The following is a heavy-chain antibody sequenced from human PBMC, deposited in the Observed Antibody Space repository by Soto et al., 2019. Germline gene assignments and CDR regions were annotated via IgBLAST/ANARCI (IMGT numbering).Heavy chain of an antibody. CDR2: IFTRDSET. V-gene: IGHV5-51*01. CDR1: GHLFNNHW. Sequence: GESLKISCKGPGHLFNNHWIGWVRQTPGKGLEWMGLIFTRDSETKTSPSFQGHVSFSVDNSINTVYLQWTSLKTTNTGIYFCARGYFDSGHGYDLWGQGTLVTVSS. CDR3: ARGYFDSGHGYDL. J-gene: IGHJ5*02. D-gene: IGHD3-10*01.